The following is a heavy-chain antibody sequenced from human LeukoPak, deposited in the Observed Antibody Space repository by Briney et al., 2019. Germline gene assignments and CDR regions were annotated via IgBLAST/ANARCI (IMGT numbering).Heavy chain of an antibody. J-gene: IGHJ4*02. CDR2: IKQDGSEK. Sequence: GGSLTLSCAASGFTFSNYWMSWVRQAPGKGLEWVANIKQDGSEKYYVDSVKGRFTISRDNAKNSLYVQMNSPRAEDTAAYYCAKDGNWARFENWGQGTLVTVSS. CDR3: AKDGNWARFEN. D-gene: IGHD7-27*01. V-gene: IGHV3-7*03. CDR1: GFTFSNYW.